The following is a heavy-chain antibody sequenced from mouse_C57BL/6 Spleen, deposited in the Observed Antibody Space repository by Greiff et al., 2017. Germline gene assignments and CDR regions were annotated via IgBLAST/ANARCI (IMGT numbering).Heavy chain of an antibody. V-gene: IGHV1-61*01. CDR3: ARRSTMVTAWFAY. Sequence: QVQLQQSGAELVRPGSSVKLSCKASGYTFTSYWMDWVKQRPGQGLEWIGNIYPSDSETHYNQKFKDKATLTVDKSSSTAYMQLSSLTSEDSAVYYWARRSTMVTAWFAYWGQGTLVTVSA. CDR1: GYTFTSYW. D-gene: IGHD2-2*01. J-gene: IGHJ3*01. CDR2: IYPSDSET.